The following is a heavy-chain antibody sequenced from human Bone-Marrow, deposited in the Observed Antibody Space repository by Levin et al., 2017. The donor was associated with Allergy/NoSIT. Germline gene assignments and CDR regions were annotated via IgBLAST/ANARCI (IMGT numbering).Heavy chain of an antibody. J-gene: IGHJ4*02. CDR3: AKDVGSYYRPDY. D-gene: IGHD1-26*01. V-gene: IGHV3-30*18. CDR2: ISYDGSNK. Sequence: KGLEWVAVISYDGSNKHYADSVKGRFTISRDNSKNTVYLQMNSLRGEDTAVYYCAKDVGSYYRPDYWGQGTLVTVSS.